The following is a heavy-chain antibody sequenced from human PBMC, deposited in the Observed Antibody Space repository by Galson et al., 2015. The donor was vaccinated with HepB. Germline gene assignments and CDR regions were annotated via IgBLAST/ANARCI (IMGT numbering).Heavy chain of an antibody. V-gene: IGHV3-49*03. Sequence: SLRLSCAASGFTFGDYAMSWFRQAPGKGLEWVGFIRSKAYGGTTEYAASVKGRFTISRDDSKSIAYLQMNSLKTEDTAVYYCTRAPMYSGSYPTFDYWGQGTLVTVSS. CDR2: IRSKAYGGTT. J-gene: IGHJ4*02. CDR1: GFTFGDYA. D-gene: IGHD1-26*01. CDR3: TRAPMYSGSYPTFDY.